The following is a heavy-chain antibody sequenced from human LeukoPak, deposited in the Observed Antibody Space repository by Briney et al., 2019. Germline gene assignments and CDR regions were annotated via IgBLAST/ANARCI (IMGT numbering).Heavy chain of an antibody. J-gene: IGHJ4*02. CDR3: ARDRNYYDSSGYSLDY. D-gene: IGHD3-22*01. CDR2: IYYSGST. Sequence: SETLSLTCTVSGGSISSYYWSWIRQPPGKGLEWIGYIYYSGSTNYNPSLKSRVTISVDTSKNQFSLKLSSVTAANTAVYYCARDRNYYDSSGYSLDYWGQGTLVTVSS. V-gene: IGHV4-59*01. CDR1: GGSISSYY.